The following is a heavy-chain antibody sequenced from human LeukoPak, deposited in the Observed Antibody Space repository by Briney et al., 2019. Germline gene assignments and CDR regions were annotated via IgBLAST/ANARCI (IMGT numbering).Heavy chain of an antibody. CDR1: GFAFSRYW. V-gene: IGHV3-74*01. CDR2: INSDGSIT. Sequence: GGSLRLSCAASGFAFSRYWMHWVRQAPGKGLVWVSDINSDGSITRYADSVKGRFTISRDNAKNTLYLQMNSLRAEDTAVYYCASRDYTSSKYWGQGTLVPVSS. J-gene: IGHJ4*02. CDR3: ASRDYTSSKY. D-gene: IGHD2-2*02.